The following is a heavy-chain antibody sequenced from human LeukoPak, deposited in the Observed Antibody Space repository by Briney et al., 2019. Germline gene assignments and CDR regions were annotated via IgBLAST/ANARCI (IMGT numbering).Heavy chain of an antibody. D-gene: IGHD4-17*01. V-gene: IGHV3-66*01. CDR3: AREAYGDWYYFDY. Sequence: GGSLRLSCADSGFTVSSNYMRWVRQAPGKGLEWVSVIYSGGSTYYADSVKGRFTISRDNSKNTLYLQMNSLRAEDTAVYYCAREAYGDWYYFDYWGQGTLVTVSS. CDR2: IYSGGST. J-gene: IGHJ4*02. CDR1: GFTVSSNY.